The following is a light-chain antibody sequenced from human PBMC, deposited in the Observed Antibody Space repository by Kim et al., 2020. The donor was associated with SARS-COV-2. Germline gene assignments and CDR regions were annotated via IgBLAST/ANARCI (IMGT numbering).Light chain of an antibody. Sequence: TVTNSCTRSSGSIASNYVQRYQQRPGSAPTTVIYEDNQRPSGVPDRFSGSIDSSSNAASHTISGLKTEDEADYYCQSYDSSTKWVFGGGTQLTVL. CDR3: QSYDSSTKWV. CDR2: EDN. CDR1: SGSIASNY. J-gene: IGLJ3*02. V-gene: IGLV6-57*03.